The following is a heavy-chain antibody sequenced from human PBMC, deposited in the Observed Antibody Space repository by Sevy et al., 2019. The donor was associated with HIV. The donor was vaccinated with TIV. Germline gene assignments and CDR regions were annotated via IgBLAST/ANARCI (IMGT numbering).Heavy chain of an antibody. CDR3: ARDRYYDASGYYYYYYGMDV. Sequence: GGSQRLSCAGSGLSVSDNYMNWVRQAPGKGLELVSVFYSDGRTYYADSVKGRFTISRDNSKNTLYLHMSNLRPEDTAVYYCARDRYYDASGYYYYYYGMDVWGQGTTVTVSS. CDR1: GLSVSDNY. CDR2: FYSDGRT. V-gene: IGHV3-66*01. J-gene: IGHJ6*02. D-gene: IGHD3-22*01.